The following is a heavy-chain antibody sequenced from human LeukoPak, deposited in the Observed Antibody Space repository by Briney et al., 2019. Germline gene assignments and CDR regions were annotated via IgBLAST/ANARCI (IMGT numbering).Heavy chain of an antibody. V-gene: IGHV1-2*02. Sequence: ASVKVSCKASGYTFTGYYMHWVRQAPGQGLEWMGWINPDSGGTNYAQKFQGRVSMTRDTSIRTAYMELSRLRSDDTAVYYCARVDDREHYYDSNGPRKLFDYWGQGTLVTVSS. CDR1: GYTFTGYY. CDR2: INPDSGGT. CDR3: ARVDDREHYYDSNGPRKLFDY. D-gene: IGHD3-22*01. J-gene: IGHJ4*02.